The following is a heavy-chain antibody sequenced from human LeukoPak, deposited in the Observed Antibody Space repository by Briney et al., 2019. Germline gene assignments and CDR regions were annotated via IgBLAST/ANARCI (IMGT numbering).Heavy chain of an antibody. CDR3: ARATGRTTVTTPYYYYMDV. D-gene: IGHD4-11*01. V-gene: IGHV4-59*11. CDR2: IYYSGST. Sequence: PSETLSLTRTVSGGSISSHYWSWIRQPPGKGLEWIGYIYYSGSTNYNPSLKTRVTISVDTSKNQFSLKLSSVTAADTAVYYCARATGRTTVTTPYYYYMDVWGKGTTVTVSS. J-gene: IGHJ6*03. CDR1: GGSISSHY.